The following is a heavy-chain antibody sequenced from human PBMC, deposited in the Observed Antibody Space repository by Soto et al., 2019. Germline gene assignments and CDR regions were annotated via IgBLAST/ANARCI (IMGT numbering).Heavy chain of an antibody. D-gene: IGHD2-15*01. V-gene: IGHV1-2*02. CDR1: GYTFTGYY. J-gene: IGHJ3*02. CDR2: INPIFGTA. Sequence: ASVKVSCKASGYTFTGYYMHWVRQAPGQGLEWMGGINPIFGTANYAQKFQGRVTMTRDESTSTAYMELSSLRSEDTAVYYCARDSRYCSGGSCNDAFDIWGQGTMVTVS. CDR3: ARDSRYCSGGSCNDAFDI.